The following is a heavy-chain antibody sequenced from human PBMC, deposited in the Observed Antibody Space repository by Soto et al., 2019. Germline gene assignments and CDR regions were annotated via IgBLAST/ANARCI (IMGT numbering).Heavy chain of an antibody. CDR1: GGSFSGYY. CDR3: ARGAGYTNWYYYYYYMDV. V-gene: IGHV4-34*01. Sequence: SETLSLTCAVYGGSFSGYYWSWIRQPPEKGLKKIREKNHRGSTNYKPSNKSRVTISVDTSKNQFSLKLSSVTAADTAVYYCARGAGYTNWYYYYYYMDVWGKGTTVTVSS. J-gene: IGHJ6*03. D-gene: IGHD6-25*01. CDR2: KNHRGST.